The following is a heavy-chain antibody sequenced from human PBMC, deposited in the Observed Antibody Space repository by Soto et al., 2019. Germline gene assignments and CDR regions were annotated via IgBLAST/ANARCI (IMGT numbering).Heavy chain of an antibody. D-gene: IGHD3-22*01. CDR1: GGSISSSSYY. CDR3: AGGDYYHSSGYYFYYYTMDV. CDR2: VYYGGST. V-gene: IGHV4-39*01. J-gene: IGHJ6*02. Sequence: SETLSITRTVSGGSISSSSYYWGWIRQPPGKGLEWIGNVYYGGSTYYNPSLKSRVTISVETSKSQFSLKLSSVTAADTAVYYCAGGDYYHSSGYYFYYYTMDVWGQGTTVTVSS.